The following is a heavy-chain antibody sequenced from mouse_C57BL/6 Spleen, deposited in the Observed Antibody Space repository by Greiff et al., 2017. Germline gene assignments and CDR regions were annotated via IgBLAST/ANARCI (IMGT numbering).Heavy chain of an antibody. CDR3: ARLTGTSHYFDY. V-gene: IGHV1-66*01. D-gene: IGHD4-1*01. CDR2: IDPGSGNT. CDR1: GYSFTSYY. J-gene: IGHJ2*01. Sequence: VQLQQSGPELVKPGASVKISCKASGYSFTSYYIHWVKQRPGQGLEWIGWIDPGSGNTKYNEKFKGKATLTAITSSSPAYIQLSRLTSEDSAVYYCARLTGTSHYFDYWGQGTTLTVSS.